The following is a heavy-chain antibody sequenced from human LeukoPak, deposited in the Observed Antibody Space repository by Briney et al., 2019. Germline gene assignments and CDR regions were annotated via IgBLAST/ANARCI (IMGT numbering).Heavy chain of an antibody. CDR1: GGSISSSSYY. CDR2: IYYSGST. J-gene: IGHJ3*02. V-gene: IGHV4-39*07. Sequence: SETLSLTCTVSGGSISSSSYYWGWIRQPPGKGLEWIGSIYYSGSTYYNPSLKSRVTISVDTSKNQFSLKLSSVTAADTAVYYCASVTFTMIVVEKGNYAFDIWGQGTMVTVSS. D-gene: IGHD3-22*01. CDR3: ASVTFTMIVVEKGNYAFDI.